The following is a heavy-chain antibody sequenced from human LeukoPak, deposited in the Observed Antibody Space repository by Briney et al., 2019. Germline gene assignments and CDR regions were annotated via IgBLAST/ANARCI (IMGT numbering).Heavy chain of an antibody. J-gene: IGHJ4*02. CDR1: GGTFSSYA. CDR2: IIPIFGTA. V-gene: IGHV1-69*05. D-gene: IGHD6-13*01. Sequence: ASVKVSCKASGGTFSSYAISWVRQAPGQGLEWMGGIIPIFGTANYAQKFQGRVTMTRDTSISTAYMELSRLRSDDTAVYYCARAAAGIPPDFDYWGQGTLVTVSS. CDR3: ARAAAGIPPDFDY.